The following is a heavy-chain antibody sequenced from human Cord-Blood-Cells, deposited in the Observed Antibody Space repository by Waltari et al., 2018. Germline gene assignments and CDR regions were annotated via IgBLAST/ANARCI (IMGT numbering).Heavy chain of an antibody. V-gene: IGHV4-34*01. J-gene: IGHJ4*02. CDR3: ARGLYNWNDAPFDY. CDR2: INHSGST. D-gene: IGHD1-20*01. CDR1: GGSFSGHY. Sequence: QVQLQQWGAGLLKPSETLSLTCAVCGGSFSGHYWSWISPPPGKGLEWIGEINHSGSTNYNPSLKSRVTISVDTSKNQFSLKLSSVTAADTAVYYCARGLYNWNDAPFDYWGQGTLVTVSS.